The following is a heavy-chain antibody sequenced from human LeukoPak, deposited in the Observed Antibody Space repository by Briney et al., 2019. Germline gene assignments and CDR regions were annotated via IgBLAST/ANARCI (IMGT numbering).Heavy chain of an antibody. D-gene: IGHD3-3*01. CDR2: ISGSGGST. Sequence: GGSLRLSCVVSGFRFSNHAMTWVRQAPGKGLEWVSAISGSGGSTYYADSVKGRFTISRDNSKNTLYLQMNSLRAEDTAVYYCAKQGEWLPHDAFDIWGQGTMVTVSS. CDR3: AKQGEWLPHDAFDI. CDR1: GFRFSNHA. J-gene: IGHJ3*02. V-gene: IGHV3-23*01.